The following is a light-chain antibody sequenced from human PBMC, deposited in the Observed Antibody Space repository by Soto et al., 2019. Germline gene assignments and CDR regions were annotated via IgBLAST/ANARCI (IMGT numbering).Light chain of an antibody. Sequence: QSVLTQPPSVSGAPGQRVTISCTGSTSNIGAGYDVHWYQQLPGTAPKLMIYEVSNRPSGVSNRFSGSKSGNTASLTISGLQAEDEADYYCSSYTSRSTVTFGGGTKVTVL. CDR1: TSNIGAGYD. J-gene: IGLJ2*01. V-gene: IGLV1-40*01. CDR3: SSYTSRSTVT. CDR2: EVS.